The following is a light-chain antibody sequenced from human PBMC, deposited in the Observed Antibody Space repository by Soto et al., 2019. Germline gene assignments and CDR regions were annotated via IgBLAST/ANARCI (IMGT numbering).Light chain of an antibody. Sequence: EIVLTQSTATLSLSPGERATLSCRATENLRTFLAGYQQKAGQAPRLLIHDASNRATGIPDRCSGSGSGTDFTLTISNLEPEDSAVYYCQQRSIWPLTFGGGNKVDIK. J-gene: IGKJ4*01. CDR2: DAS. V-gene: IGKV3-11*01. CDR3: QQRSIWPLT. CDR1: ENLRTF.